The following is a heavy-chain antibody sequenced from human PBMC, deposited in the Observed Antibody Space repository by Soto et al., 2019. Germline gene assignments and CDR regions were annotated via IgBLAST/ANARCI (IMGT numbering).Heavy chain of an antibody. CDR2: INAGNGNT. D-gene: IGHD3-9*01. CDR1: GSTFTSDA. J-gene: IGHJ6*02. V-gene: IGHV1-3*01. Sequence: DSVKVSCKASGSTFTSDAIHLVRQAPGQRLEWMEWINAGNGNTKYSQKFQGRVTITRDTSASTAYMELSSLRSEDTAVYYCARIRRHYDILTGYYTLDYYYGMDVWGQGTTVTVSS. CDR3: ARIRRHYDILTGYYTLDYYYGMDV.